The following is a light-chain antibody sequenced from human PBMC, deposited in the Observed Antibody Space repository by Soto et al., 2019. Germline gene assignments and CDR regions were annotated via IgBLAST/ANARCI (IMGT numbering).Light chain of an antibody. Sequence: DIQLTQSPSSVSASVGDRVTITCRASQGMSSWLAWFQQKPGKAPKLLIYAASSLQSGVPSRFSGSGSGTDFTLPISSLQPEDFATYYCQQTNFFPWTFGQGTKVEIK. CDR2: AAS. CDR1: QGMSSW. V-gene: IGKV1-12*02. CDR3: QQTNFFPWT. J-gene: IGKJ1*01.